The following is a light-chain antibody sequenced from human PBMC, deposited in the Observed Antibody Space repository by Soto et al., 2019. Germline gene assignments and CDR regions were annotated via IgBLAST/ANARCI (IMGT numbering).Light chain of an antibody. V-gene: IGLV2-8*01. CDR2: EVN. J-gene: IGLJ1*01. CDR3: SSYAGSSNV. CDR1: SSDVGGYNY. Sequence: QSALTQPPSASGSPGQSVAISCTGTSSDVGGYNYVSWYQQHPGKAPKLMIYEVNKRPSGVPDRFSGSKSGNTASLTVSGLQAEHEDAYYCSSYAGSSNVFGTGTKVTV.